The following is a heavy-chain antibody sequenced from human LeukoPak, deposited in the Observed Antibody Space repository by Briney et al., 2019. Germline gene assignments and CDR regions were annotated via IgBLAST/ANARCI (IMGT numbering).Heavy chain of an antibody. CDR3: ARDGDCIGGSCYLYGFDY. Sequence: ASVKVSCKASGYTFTSYGISWVRQAPGQGLEWMGWISAYNGNTNYAQKLQGRVTMTTDTSTSTAYMELRSLRSDDTAAYYCARDGDCIGGSCYLYGFDYWGQGTLVTVSS. V-gene: IGHV1-18*01. J-gene: IGHJ4*02. CDR1: GYTFTSYG. D-gene: IGHD2-15*01. CDR2: ISAYNGNT.